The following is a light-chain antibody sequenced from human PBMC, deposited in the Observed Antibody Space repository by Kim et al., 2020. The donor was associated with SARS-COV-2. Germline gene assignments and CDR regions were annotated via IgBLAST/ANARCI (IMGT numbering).Light chain of an antibody. V-gene: IGLV3-19*01. CDR2: GKN. CDR1: SLRSYY. J-gene: IGLJ2*01. Sequence: SSELTQDPAVSVALGQTVRITCQGDSLRSYYASWYQQKPGQAPVLVIYGKNNRPSGIPDRFSGSSSGNTASLTITGAQAEDVADYYCNSRDSSGPVVFGGGTQLTVL. CDR3: NSRDSSGPVV.